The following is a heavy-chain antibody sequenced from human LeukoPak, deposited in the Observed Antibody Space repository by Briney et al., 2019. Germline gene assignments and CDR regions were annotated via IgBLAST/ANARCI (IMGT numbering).Heavy chain of an antibody. J-gene: IGHJ6*03. CDR3: ARDSPNYYGSGSYYNWNYYYYMDV. V-gene: IGHV4-61*02. CDR1: GGSISSGSYY. Sequence: SETLSLTCTVSGGSISSGSYYWSWIRQPAGKGLEWIGRIYTSGSTNYNPALKSRVTISVDTSKNQFPLKLSSVTAANTAVYYCARDSPNYYGSGSYYNWNYYYYMDVWGKGTTVTISS. D-gene: IGHD3-10*01. CDR2: IYTSGST.